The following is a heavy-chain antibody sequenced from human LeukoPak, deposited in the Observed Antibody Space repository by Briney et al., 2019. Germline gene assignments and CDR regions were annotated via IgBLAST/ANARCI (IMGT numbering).Heavy chain of an antibody. D-gene: IGHD3-22*01. V-gene: IGHV1-18*01. Sequence: ASVKVSCKASGYTFTSYGISWVRQAPGQGLEWMGWISAYNGNTNYAQKFQGRVTMTRNTSISTAYMELSSLRSEDTAVYYCARASRLRYYDSSGYYPPGYWGQGTLVTVSS. CDR2: ISAYNGNT. CDR1: GYTFTSYG. CDR3: ARASRLRYYDSSGYYPPGY. J-gene: IGHJ4*02.